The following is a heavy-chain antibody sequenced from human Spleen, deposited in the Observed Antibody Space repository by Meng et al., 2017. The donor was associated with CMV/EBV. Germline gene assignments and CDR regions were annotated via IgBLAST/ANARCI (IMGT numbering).Heavy chain of an antibody. CDR3: ARWYSSSSGGDYWFDP. CDR2: IIPNLGIT. Sequence: ASVKVSCKASGDIFSTYTISWVRQAPGQGLEWMGRIIPNLGITNYAQKLQGRVTMTTDTSTSTAYMELRSLRSDDTAVYYCARWYSSSSGGDYWFDPWGQGTLVTVSS. V-gene: IGHV1-18*01. D-gene: IGHD6-6*01. J-gene: IGHJ5*02. CDR1: GDIFSTYT.